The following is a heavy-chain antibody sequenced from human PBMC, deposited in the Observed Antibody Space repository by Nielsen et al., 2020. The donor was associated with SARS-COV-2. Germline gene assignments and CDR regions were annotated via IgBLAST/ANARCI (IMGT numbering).Heavy chain of an antibody. Sequence: SETLSLTCSVSGVSVTFYYWTWIRQLPGKGLEWIGYINYGGTTRYSPAFKSRVVMSLDAFKGQVSLSLSSVTNADTAVYYYARMKETLGRLLSYDGFYIWGQGTTVTVSS. D-gene: IGHD2-15*01. J-gene: IGHJ3*02. V-gene: IGHV4-59*02. CDR1: GVSVTFYY. CDR2: INYGGTT. CDR3: ARMKETLGRLLSYDGFYI.